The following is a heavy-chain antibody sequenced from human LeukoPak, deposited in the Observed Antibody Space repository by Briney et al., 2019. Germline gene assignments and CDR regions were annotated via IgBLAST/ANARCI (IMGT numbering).Heavy chain of an antibody. CDR2: IIPFFGPA. D-gene: IGHD6-19*01. CDR3: AREGRRVAGPFDY. J-gene: IGHJ4*02. V-gene: IGHV1-69*01. Sequence: SVKVSCKASGGSFSRYAVSWVRHAPGQGLEWMGGIIPFFGPANYAQKFQGRVSISLDESATTAYMELSRLTSEDTAVYYCAREGRRVAGPFDYWGQGTPVTVSS. CDR1: GGSFSRYA.